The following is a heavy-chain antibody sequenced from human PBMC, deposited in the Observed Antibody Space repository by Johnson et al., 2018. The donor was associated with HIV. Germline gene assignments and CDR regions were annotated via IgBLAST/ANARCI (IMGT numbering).Heavy chain of an antibody. V-gene: IGHV3-30-3*01. J-gene: IGHJ3*02. Sequence: QVQLVESGGGLVQPGRSLRLSCAASGFTFSSYAMHWVRQAPGKGLEWVAVISYDGSNKYYADSVKGRFTISRDSAKNSLYLQMNSLRAEDTAVYYCASYSSSDAFDIWGQGTMVTVSS. D-gene: IGHD6-6*01. CDR3: ASYSSSDAFDI. CDR2: ISYDGSNK. CDR1: GFTFSSYA.